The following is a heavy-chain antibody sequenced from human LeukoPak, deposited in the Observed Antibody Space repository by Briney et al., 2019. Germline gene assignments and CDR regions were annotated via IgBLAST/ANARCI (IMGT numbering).Heavy chain of an antibody. J-gene: IGHJ5*02. CDR2: VKSDGSST. V-gene: IGHV3-74*01. CDR1: GFTFSSYW. CDR3: ARSDWFDP. Sequence: GGSLRLSCAASGFTFSSYWMHWVRQAPGKGLVWVSRVKSDGSSTSYADSVKGRFTISRDSAKNTLYLQMNSLRAEDTAVYYCARSDWFDPWGQGTLVIVSS.